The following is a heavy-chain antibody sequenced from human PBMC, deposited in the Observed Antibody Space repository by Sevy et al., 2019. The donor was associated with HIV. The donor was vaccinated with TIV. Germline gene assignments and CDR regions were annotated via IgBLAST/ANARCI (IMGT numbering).Heavy chain of an antibody. V-gene: IGHV3-33*01. Sequence: GGSLRLSCAASGVTFSSYAMYWVRQAPGKGLEWVAVIWYDGDDKKYADSVKGRFTISRDTSKNTLYLQMNSLRAEDTAVYYCARGRSFGVAHFNYWGQGTLVTVSS. D-gene: IGHD3-3*01. CDR1: GVTFSSYA. J-gene: IGHJ4*02. CDR3: ARGRSFGVAHFNY. CDR2: IWYDGDDK.